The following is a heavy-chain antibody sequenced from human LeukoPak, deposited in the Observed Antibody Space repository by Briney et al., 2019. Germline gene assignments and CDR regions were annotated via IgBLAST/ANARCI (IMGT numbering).Heavy chain of an antibody. CDR1: GGSISSGSYY. J-gene: IGHJ5*02. CDR2: IYTSGST. Sequence: SETLSLTCTVSGGSISSGSYYWSWIRQPAGKGLEWIGRIYTSGSTNYNPSLKSRVTISVDTSKNQFSLKLRSVTAADTAVYYCARGVGIVGAENWFDPWGQGTLVTVSS. V-gene: IGHV4-61*02. D-gene: IGHD1-26*01. CDR3: ARGVGIVGAENWFDP.